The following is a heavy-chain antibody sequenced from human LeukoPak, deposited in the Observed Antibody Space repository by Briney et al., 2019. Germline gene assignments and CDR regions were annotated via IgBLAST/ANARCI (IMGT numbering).Heavy chain of an antibody. CDR3: ARALTSHYFYIMDI. D-gene: IGHD1-14*01. CDR1: EFTFSSYA. V-gene: IGHV3-23*01. Sequence: PGGSLRLSCAASEFTFSSYAMSWVRQAPGKGLDWVSTISFSGGSTYYADSVKGRFTISRDNSKNTLFLQMNSLRPEDTAVYYCARALTSHYFYIMDIWGQGTTVTVSS. CDR2: ISFSGGST. J-gene: IGHJ6*02.